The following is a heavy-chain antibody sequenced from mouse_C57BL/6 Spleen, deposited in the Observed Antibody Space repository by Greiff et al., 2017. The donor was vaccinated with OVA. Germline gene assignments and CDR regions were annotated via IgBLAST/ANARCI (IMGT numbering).Heavy chain of an antibody. CDR2: IDPSDSYT. J-gene: IGHJ1*03. V-gene: IGHV1-69*01. CDR1: GYTFTSYW. Sequence: QVQLQQPGAELVMPGASVKLSCKASGYTFTSYWMHWVKQRPGQGLEWIGEIDPSDSYTNYNQKFKGKSTLTVDKSSSTAYMQLSRLTSEDSAVYYCPRSITTVVPYWYFDVWGTGTTVTVSS. CDR3: PRSITTVVPYWYFDV. D-gene: IGHD1-1*01.